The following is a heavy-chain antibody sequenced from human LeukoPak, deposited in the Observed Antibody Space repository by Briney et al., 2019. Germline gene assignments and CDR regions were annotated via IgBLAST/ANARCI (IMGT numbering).Heavy chain of an antibody. CDR2: IIPMFGTA. J-gene: IGHJ4*02. Sequence: ASVKVSCKASGGTFSSYAISWVRQAPGQGREWMGGIIPMFGTANYAQKFEGRVTITADESTSTAYMELSSLSSEDTAVYYCARETEMATPRAPFDYWGQGTLVTVSS. CDR3: ARETEMATPRAPFDY. CDR1: GGTFSSYA. V-gene: IGHV1-69*13. D-gene: IGHD5-24*01.